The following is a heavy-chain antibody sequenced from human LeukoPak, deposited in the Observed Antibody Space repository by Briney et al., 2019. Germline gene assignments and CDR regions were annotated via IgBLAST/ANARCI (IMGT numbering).Heavy chain of an antibody. CDR3: ARGGPPIAAPNFYFDY. CDR1: GFTFTTFP. CDR2: ISYDGTDK. J-gene: IGHJ4*02. Sequence: PGGSLRLSCAASGFTFTTFPMHWVRQPPGKGLEWVAVISYDGTDKYYADSVKGRFAISRDNSKSTLYLQMDSLRAEDTAVYYCARGGPPIAAPNFYFDYWGQGTLVTVSS. V-gene: IGHV3-30*09. D-gene: IGHD6-25*01.